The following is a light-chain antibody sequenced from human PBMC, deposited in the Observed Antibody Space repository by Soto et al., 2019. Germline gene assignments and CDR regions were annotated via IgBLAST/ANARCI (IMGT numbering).Light chain of an antibody. CDR3: QQFYSAPLT. CDR1: QSVLSSSNNKNY. Sequence: DFVMTQSPDSLAVSLGERATINCKSSQSVLSSSNNKNYLAWYQQKPGQPPKLLIYWASTRESGVPDRFSGSGSGTDFTLTISSLQAEDVAVYSCQQFYSAPLTFGGGTKVQIK. J-gene: IGKJ4*01. V-gene: IGKV4-1*01. CDR2: WAS.